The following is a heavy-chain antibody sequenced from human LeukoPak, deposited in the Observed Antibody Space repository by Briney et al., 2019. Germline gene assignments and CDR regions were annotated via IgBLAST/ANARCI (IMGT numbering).Heavy chain of an antibody. J-gene: IGHJ5*02. CDR2: INHSGST. V-gene: IGHV4-34*01. Sequence: SETLFLTCAVYGGSFSGYYWSWIRQPPGKGLEWIGEINHSGSTNYNPSLKSRVTISVDTSKNQFSLKLSSVTAADTAVYYCARGDCSSTSCYVLSWFDPWGQGTLVTVSS. CDR1: GGSFSGYY. CDR3: ARGDCSSTSCYVLSWFDP. D-gene: IGHD2-2*01.